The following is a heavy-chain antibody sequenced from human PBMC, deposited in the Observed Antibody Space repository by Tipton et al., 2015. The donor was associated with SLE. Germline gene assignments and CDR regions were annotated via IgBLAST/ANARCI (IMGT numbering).Heavy chain of an antibody. V-gene: IGHV4-39*01. CDR2: ISYNGDT. D-gene: IGHD6-19*01. Sequence: TLSLTCTVSGDSISSGSNYWGWIRQPPGKGLEWIGSISYNGDTYQNPSLKSRLIISVDMSKNQFSLRLKSVTAADTAVYYCARRVHSSGWYLTYYFDYWGQGTLVTVSS. J-gene: IGHJ4*02. CDR3: ARRVHSSGWYLTYYFDY. CDR1: GDSISSGSNY.